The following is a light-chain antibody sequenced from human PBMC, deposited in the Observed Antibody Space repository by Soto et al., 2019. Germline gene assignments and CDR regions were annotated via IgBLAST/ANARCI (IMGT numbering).Light chain of an antibody. Sequence: EIVMTQSPATLSVSLWERATLSCRASQSVSSDLAWYQQKPGQAPRLLIYGASTRATGTPARFSGSGSGTQFTLTISSLQSEDFGIYYCQQYNNWPPWTFGQGTKVDIK. J-gene: IGKJ1*01. CDR2: GAS. CDR1: QSVSSD. V-gene: IGKV3-15*01. CDR3: QQYNNWPPWT.